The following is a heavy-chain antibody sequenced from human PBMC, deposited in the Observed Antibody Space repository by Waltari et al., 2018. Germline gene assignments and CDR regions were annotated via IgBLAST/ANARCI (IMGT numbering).Heavy chain of an antibody. CDR1: GGTFSSYA. CDR3: ARDTTVEMATSTAYYYGMDV. J-gene: IGHJ6*02. CDR2: IIPIFGTA. Sequence: QVQLVQSGAEVKKPGSSVKVSCKASGGTFSSYAISWVRQAPGPGLEWMGGIIPIFGTANYAQKFQGRVTITADESTSTAYMELSSLRSEDTAVYYCARDTTVEMATSTAYYYGMDVWGQGTTVTVSS. V-gene: IGHV1-69*13. D-gene: IGHD5-12*01.